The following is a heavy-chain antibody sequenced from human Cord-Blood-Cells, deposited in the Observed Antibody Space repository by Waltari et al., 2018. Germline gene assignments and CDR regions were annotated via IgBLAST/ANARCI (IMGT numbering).Heavy chain of an antibody. V-gene: IGHV1-69*01. Sequence: QVQLVQSGAEVKKPGSSVKVSCKASGGTFSSNAISWVRQAPGQGLECMGGISPVFGTAMYAHMFQCRVTISADESAITAYLELGSLRSDDTAVYYCARYVDTAMVTYFDYWGQGTLVTVSS. D-gene: IGHD5-18*01. J-gene: IGHJ4*02. CDR3: ARYVDTAMVTYFDY. CDR2: ISPVFGTA. CDR1: GGTFSSNA.